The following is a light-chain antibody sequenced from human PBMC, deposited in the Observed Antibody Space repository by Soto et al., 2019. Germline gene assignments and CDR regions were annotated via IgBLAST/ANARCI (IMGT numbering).Light chain of an antibody. CDR2: EVS. V-gene: IGLV2-14*03. Sequence: QSGLTQPASVSGTPGQSITISCTGTSSDVGGYNYVSWFQQHPGKAPKLKIYEVSSRPSGGSNRFSGSKSGYTASLTLSEPQAQAEADYYCTSFTSSNTGVFGGGTQGTVL. CDR1: SSDVGGYNY. CDR3: TSFTSSNTGV. J-gene: IGLJ3*02.